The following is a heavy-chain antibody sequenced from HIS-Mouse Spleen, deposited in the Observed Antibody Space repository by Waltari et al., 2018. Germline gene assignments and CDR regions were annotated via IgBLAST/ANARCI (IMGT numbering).Heavy chain of an antibody. Sequence: QVQLVESGGGVVQPGRSLRHPCAASGFTFSSYGRHWVRQAPGKGLEWVAVISYDGSNKYYADSVKGRFNISRDNSKNTLYLQMNSLRAEDTAVYYCAKDRGSPLYFDYWGQGTLVTVSS. CDR1: GFTFSSYG. CDR2: ISYDGSNK. V-gene: IGHV3-30*18. J-gene: IGHJ4*02. CDR3: AKDRGSPLYFDY. D-gene: IGHD1-26*01.